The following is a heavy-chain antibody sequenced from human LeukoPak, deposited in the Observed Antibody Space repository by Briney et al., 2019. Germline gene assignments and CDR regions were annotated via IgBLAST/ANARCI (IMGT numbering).Heavy chain of an antibody. D-gene: IGHD3-9*01. Sequence: GGSLRLSCAASGFTFSSYSMNWVRQAPGKGLEWVSSISSSSSYIYYTDSVKGRFTMSRDNAKNSLYLQMNSLRAEDTAVYYCARARALRYFDWLLPTSFDYWGQGTLVTVSS. CDR1: GFTFSSYS. J-gene: IGHJ4*02. CDR2: ISSSSSYI. CDR3: ARARALRYFDWLLPTSFDY. V-gene: IGHV3-21*01.